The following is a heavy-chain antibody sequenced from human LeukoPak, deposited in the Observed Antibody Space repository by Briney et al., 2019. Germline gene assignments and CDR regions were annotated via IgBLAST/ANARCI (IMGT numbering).Heavy chain of an antibody. J-gene: IGHJ4*02. Sequence: GSLVLSLAASGFPFYEYAMHWVRPAPGKGLEGVSLISGDGGSTYYADSVKGRFTISRDNSKNSLYLQMNSLRTEDTALYYCAKSSYITMVRGELYYWGQGTLVTVSS. CDR1: GFPFYEYA. V-gene: IGHV3-43*02. D-gene: IGHD3-10*01. CDR3: AKSSYITMVRGELYY. CDR2: ISGDGGST.